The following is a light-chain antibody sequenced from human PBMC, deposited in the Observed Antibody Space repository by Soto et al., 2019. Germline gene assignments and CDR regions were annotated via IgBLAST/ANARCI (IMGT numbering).Light chain of an antibody. CDR2: GAF. CDR1: QSVSSN. V-gene: IGKV3-15*01. CDR3: QQYNDWPLT. Sequence: IVLTQSPVTLSLSPGERGTLSCRASQSVSSNLAWYQQKPGQAPSLLIYGAFTRATGIPARFSGTGSGTEFTLTISSLKSEDFELYYCQQYNDWPLTFGQGTKVDIK. J-gene: IGKJ1*01.